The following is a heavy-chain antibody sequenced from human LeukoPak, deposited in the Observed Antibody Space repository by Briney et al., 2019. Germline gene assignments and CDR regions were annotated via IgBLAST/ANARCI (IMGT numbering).Heavy chain of an antibody. CDR2: ISSSSSYI. V-gene: IGHV3-21*01. CDR1: RVTFSSYS. CDR3: LSEVGGGYGEGFDC. Sequence: GGSLRLSCAASRVTFSSYSMSCVRQAPGKGLEWVSSISSSSSYIYYADSVKGRFTISRDNAKNSLYLQMNSLRAEDTAVYYCLSEVGGGYGEGFDCWGQGTLVTVSS. D-gene: IGHD5-12*01. J-gene: IGHJ4*02.